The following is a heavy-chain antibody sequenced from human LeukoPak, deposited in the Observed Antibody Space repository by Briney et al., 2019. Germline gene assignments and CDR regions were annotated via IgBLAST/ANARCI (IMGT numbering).Heavy chain of an antibody. D-gene: IGHD2-2*01. CDR3: ARGGYCSSTSCREFYYYYGIDV. Sequence: SETLSLTCAVYGGSFSGYYWSWIRQPPGKGLEWIGEINHSGSTNYNPSLKSRVTVSVDTSENQFSLKLSSVTAADTAVYYCARGGYCSSTSCREFYYYYGIDVWGKGTTVTVSS. J-gene: IGHJ6*04. CDR1: GGSFSGYY. V-gene: IGHV4-34*01. CDR2: INHSGST.